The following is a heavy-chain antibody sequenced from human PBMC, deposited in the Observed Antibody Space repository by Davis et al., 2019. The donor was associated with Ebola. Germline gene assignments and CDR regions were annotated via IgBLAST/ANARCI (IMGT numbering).Heavy chain of an antibody. CDR1: GGSISSYY. V-gene: IGHV4-59*12. Sequence: MPSETLSLTCTVSGGSISSYYWSWIRQPPGKGLEWIGYIYYSGSTYYNSSLKSRVTISVDTSKNQFSLKLSSVTAADTAVYYCARGGIQLWLMDYYYYGMDVWGQGTTVTVSS. D-gene: IGHD5-18*01. CDR2: IYYSGST. J-gene: IGHJ6*02. CDR3: ARGGIQLWLMDYYYYGMDV.